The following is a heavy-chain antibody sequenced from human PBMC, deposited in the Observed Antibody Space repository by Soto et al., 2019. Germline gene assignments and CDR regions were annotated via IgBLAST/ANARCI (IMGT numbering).Heavy chain of an antibody. CDR3: AKKAEKHFAWMFYADS. V-gene: IGHV3-23*01. J-gene: IGHJ4*02. D-gene: IGHD3-9*01. Sequence: PGGSLRLSCATSGIIFRNYAMGWVRQAPGKGLEWGSAIIGSGDSTYYADSVKGRFTISRDNSKNTLYLQMNSLRVADTAIFYCAKKAEKHFAWMFYADSWGQGTLVTVSS. CDR2: IIGSGDST. CDR1: GIIFRNYA.